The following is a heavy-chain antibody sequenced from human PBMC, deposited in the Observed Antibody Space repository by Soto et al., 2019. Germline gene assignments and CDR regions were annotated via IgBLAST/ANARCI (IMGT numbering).Heavy chain of an antibody. CDR3: ARDVGGSTYYYYGMDV. CDR1: SFTVSSNY. V-gene: IGHV3-53*01. D-gene: IGHD2-15*01. Sequence: GGSLRLSCAASSFTVSSNYMSWVRQAPGKGLEWVSVIYNEGSTYYADSVKGRFTISRDNSKNTLYLQMNSLRVEDTAVYYCARDVGGSTYYYYGMDVWGQGTTVTVSS. CDR2: IYNEGST. J-gene: IGHJ6*02.